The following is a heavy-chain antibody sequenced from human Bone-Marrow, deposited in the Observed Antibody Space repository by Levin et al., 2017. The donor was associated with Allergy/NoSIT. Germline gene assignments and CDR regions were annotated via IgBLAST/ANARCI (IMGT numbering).Heavy chain of an antibody. V-gene: IGHV3-66*01. Sequence: QAGGSLRLSCAASGFSVSRNYMSWVRQAPGKGLEWVSLIYSGGDTQYADSVKGRFTISRDNSRNTLYLQMNSLRGDDTAVYYCARNGVGTAAGTPWGQGTLVTVSS. CDR3: ARNGVGTAAGTP. J-gene: IGHJ4*02. CDR2: IYSGGDT. D-gene: IGHD6-13*01. CDR1: GFSVSRNY.